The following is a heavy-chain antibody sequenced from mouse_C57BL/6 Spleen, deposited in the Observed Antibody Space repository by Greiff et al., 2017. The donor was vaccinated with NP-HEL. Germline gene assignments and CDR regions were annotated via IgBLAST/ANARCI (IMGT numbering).Heavy chain of an antibody. CDR1: GYAFSSSW. D-gene: IGHD2-3*01. CDR2: IYPGDGDT. Sequence: QVQLQQSGPELVKPGASVKISCKASGYAFSSSWMNWVKQRPGKGLEWIGRIYPGDGDTNYNGKFKGKATLTADKSSSTAYMQLSSLTSEDSAVYCCAREGDGYSFAYWGQGTLVTVSA. J-gene: IGHJ3*01. CDR3: AREGDGYSFAY. V-gene: IGHV1-82*01.